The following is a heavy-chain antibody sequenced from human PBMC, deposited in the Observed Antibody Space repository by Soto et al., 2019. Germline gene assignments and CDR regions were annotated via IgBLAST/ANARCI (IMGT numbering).Heavy chain of an antibody. CDR2: FSRSDGVA. D-gene: IGHD3-16*01. CDR3: ANGGLHGSIDGGLSYFHH. V-gene: IGHV3-23*01. CDR1: GFTFSHYT. Sequence: EVQMLESGGYLVQPGGSLRVSCASGFTFSHYTMAWVRQAPGKGLEWVSGFSRSDGVAYYADSVKGRFTISRDNSKNTVFLQMNSLRADDTAVYYCANGGLHGSIDGGLSYFHHWDQGTLVTVSS. J-gene: IGHJ4*02.